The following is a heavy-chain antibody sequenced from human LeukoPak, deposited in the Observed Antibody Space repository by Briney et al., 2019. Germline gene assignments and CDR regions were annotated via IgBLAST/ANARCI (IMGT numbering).Heavy chain of an antibody. D-gene: IGHD6-6*01. CDR1: GGSFSGYY. Sequence: SETLSLTCAVYGGSFSGYYWSWIRQPPGKGLEWMGEINHSGSTNYNPSLKSRVTISVDTSKNHFSLKRSSVPAANTAVYYCPRGGVAARRGLSYWGQGTLVTVPS. V-gene: IGHV4-34*01. CDR3: PRGGVAARRGLSY. J-gene: IGHJ4*02. CDR2: INHSGST.